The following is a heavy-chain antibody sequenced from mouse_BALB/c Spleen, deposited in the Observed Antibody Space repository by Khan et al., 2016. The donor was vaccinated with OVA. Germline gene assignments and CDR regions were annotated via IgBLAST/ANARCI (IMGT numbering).Heavy chain of an antibody. Sequence: QVQLQQPGAELVKPGASVTLSCKASGYTFTDYEMHWVKQTPVPGLEWIGAIDPETGGTVYNQKFKGKATLTADNSSNTAYMELRSLTSEDSAVYYRTRGGDGYRDYFDYWGQGTTLTVSS. D-gene: IGHD2-3*01. J-gene: IGHJ2*01. CDR3: TRGGDGYRDYFDY. V-gene: IGHV1-15*01. CDR2: IDPETGGT. CDR1: GYTFTDYE.